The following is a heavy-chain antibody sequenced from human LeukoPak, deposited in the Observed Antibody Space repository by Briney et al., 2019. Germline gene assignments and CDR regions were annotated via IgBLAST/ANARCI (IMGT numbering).Heavy chain of an antibody. CDR3: ARDSYYDFWSGKGSGMDV. CDR2: INPNSGGT. D-gene: IGHD3-3*01. CDR1: GYTFTSYG. J-gene: IGHJ6*02. V-gene: IGHV1-2*02. Sequence: GASVKVSCKASGYTFTSYGISWVRQAPGQGLEWMGWINPNSGGTNYAQKFQGRVTMTRDTSISTAYMELSRLRSDDTAVYYCARDSYYDFWSGKGSGMDVWGQGTTVTVSS.